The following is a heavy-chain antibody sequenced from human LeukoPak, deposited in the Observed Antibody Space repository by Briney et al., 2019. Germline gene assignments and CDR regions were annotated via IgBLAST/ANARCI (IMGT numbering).Heavy chain of an antibody. J-gene: IGHJ6*03. CDR3: ARVQYYYYYYMDV. CDR2: ISSSSSTI. Sequence: PGGSLRLSCAASGFTFSSYSMNWVRQAPGKGLEWVSYISSSSSTIYYADSVKGRFTIFRDNAKNSLYLQMNSLRAEDTAVYYCARVQYYYYYYMDVWGKGTTVTVS. CDR1: GFTFSSYS. V-gene: IGHV3-48*01.